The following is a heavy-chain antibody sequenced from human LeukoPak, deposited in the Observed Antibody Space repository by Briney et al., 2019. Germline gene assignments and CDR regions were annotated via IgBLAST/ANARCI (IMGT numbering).Heavy chain of an antibody. CDR3: AKIAAAGTAPYFPDY. D-gene: IGHD6-13*01. CDR2: ISGSGDST. J-gene: IGHJ4*02. Sequence: GGSLRLSCAASGFTFSSNGMNWVRQAPGKGLEWVSGISGSGDSTYSADSVKGRFTIPRDNAKNSFLQMNSLRADDTAVYYCAKIAAAGTAPYFPDYWGQGTLVTVSS. CDR1: GFTFSSNG. V-gene: IGHV3-23*01.